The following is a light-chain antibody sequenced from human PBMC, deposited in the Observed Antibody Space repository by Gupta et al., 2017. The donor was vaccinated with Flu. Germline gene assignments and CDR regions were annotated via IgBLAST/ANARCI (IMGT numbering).Light chain of an antibody. CDR1: NGIGND. CDR2: AAS. Sequence: IEITQTPSSLSASIGDRVTITCRASNGIGNDLVWYQQKPGNAPKRLIYAASTLQSGVPSRFSGSGSGREFTLTISSLQPEDFATYYCLQHNSAPYSFGQGTKLEIK. CDR3: LQHNSAPYS. J-gene: IGKJ2*03. V-gene: IGKV1-17*01.